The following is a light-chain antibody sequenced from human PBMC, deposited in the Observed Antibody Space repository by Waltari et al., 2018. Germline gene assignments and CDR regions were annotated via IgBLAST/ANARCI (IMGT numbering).Light chain of an antibody. CDR2: HAS. J-gene: IGKJ1*01. V-gene: IGKV3-11*01. CDR3: QQRSNFGT. CDR1: QSLSNF. Sequence: EVVLTQSPATLSLSPGERATLSCRASQSLSNFVAWYQHKPGQVPRLLIYHASNRAAGTPARFSGSGSGTDFTLTISGLEPEDSAVYDCQQRSNFGTFGQGTKVEIK.